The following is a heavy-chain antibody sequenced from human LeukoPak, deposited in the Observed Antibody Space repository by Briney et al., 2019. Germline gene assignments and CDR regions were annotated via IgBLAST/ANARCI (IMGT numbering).Heavy chain of an antibody. Sequence: SGGSLRLSCAAASGFTVSSNYMSWVRQAPGKGLEWVSVIYGGGSTSYADSVKGRFTFSRDTSKNTLYLQMNSLRPEDTAVYYCARVLGSYYYVMDVWGQGTTVTVSS. CDR2: IYGGGST. D-gene: IGHD7-27*01. CDR3: ARVLGSYYYVMDV. J-gene: IGHJ6*02. CDR1: GFTVSSNY. V-gene: IGHV3-66*02.